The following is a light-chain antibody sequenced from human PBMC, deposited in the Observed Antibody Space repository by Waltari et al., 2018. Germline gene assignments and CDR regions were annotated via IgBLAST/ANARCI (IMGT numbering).Light chain of an antibody. J-gene: IGKJ1*01. CDR1: QRISTY. CDR2: GAS. Sequence: IPMTQSPSSLSASVGDRVTITCRASQRISTYLSWYQQKPGKAPNLLIYGASNLQSGVPSRFSGRGSGTDFTLTISSLQPEDFANYYCQQSDSLPWTFGQGTKVEIK. CDR3: QQSDSLPWT. V-gene: IGKV1-39*01.